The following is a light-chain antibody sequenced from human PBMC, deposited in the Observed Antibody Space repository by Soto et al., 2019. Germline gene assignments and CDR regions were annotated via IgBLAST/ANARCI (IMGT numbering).Light chain of an antibody. Sequence: DIQMTQSPSSLSASVGDRVTITCRASQSISNYINWYQQKPGRAPKLLIYAASTLQAGVPSRFSGSGSGTDFTLTISSLHPEDFATYFCQQSYSTLFTFGPGTKVDI. V-gene: IGKV1-39*01. CDR2: AAS. CDR3: QQSYSTLFT. CDR1: QSISNY. J-gene: IGKJ3*01.